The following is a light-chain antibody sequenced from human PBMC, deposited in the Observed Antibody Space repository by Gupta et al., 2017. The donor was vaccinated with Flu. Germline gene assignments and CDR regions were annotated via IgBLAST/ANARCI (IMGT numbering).Light chain of an antibody. Sequence: EIVLTQSPGTLSLSPGERATLSCRASQSVSSSYVGWDQHKPGQAPRLLIYGATSRARGIPDRFSGSGSGTDFTLTISRQEPEDFAVYYCQHEGSSPWTFGQGTKVEIK. CDR1: QSVSSSY. V-gene: IGKV3-20*01. CDR2: GAT. J-gene: IGKJ1*01. CDR3: QHEGSSPWT.